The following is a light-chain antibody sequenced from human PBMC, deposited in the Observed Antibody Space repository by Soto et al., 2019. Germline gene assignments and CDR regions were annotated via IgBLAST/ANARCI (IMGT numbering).Light chain of an antibody. CDR1: QSVSSSY. CDR3: QQYGSSPLLT. CDR2: GAS. V-gene: IGKV3-20*01. Sequence: EIVLTQSPGTLSLSPGERATLSCRASQSVSSSYLAWYQQKPGQAPRLLIYGASSRATGIPDRFSGSGSGTDFTLTISRLVPEDFAVYYCQQYGSSPLLTFGGGTKVEIK. J-gene: IGKJ4*01.